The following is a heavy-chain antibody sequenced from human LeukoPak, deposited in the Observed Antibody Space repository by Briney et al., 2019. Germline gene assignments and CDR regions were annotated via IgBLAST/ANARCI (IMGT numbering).Heavy chain of an antibody. CDR2: IYRSGTT. CDR1: GYSISSGYY. V-gene: IGHV4-38-2*02. D-gene: IGHD7-27*01. Sequence: PSETLSLTCTVSGYSISSGYYWVWIRQPPGKGLEWIGTIYRSGTTYYNPSLKSRVTISVDTSKNQFSLKLSSVTAADTAVYYCVRINWGSMSLDYWGQGTLVTVSS. CDR3: VRINWGSMSLDY. J-gene: IGHJ4*02.